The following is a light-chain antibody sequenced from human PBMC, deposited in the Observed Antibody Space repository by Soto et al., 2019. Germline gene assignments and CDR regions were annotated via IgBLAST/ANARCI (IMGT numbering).Light chain of an antibody. CDR3: QQTNTFLPLT. J-gene: IGKJ4*01. CDR1: QGISNW. CDR2: AAS. V-gene: IGKV1-12*01. Sequence: DIQMTQSPSSVSASVGDRVTITCRASQGISNWLAWYQQQPGKAPKLLIYAASSLQSGVPSRFSGGGSGTHFTLLISSLQAADFATYYCQQTNTFLPLTFGGGTKVEIK.